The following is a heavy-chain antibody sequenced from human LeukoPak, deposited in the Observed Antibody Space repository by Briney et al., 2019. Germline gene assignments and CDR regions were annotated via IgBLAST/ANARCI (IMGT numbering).Heavy chain of an antibody. CDR2: IYHTSST. CDR1: GYSISSGYY. J-gene: IGHJ5*02. Sequence: PSETLSLTCTVSGYSISSGYYWAWIRQTPGKGLEWIGSIYHTSSTYCNPSLRSRVTISVDTFKNQFSLKLSSLTAADTAVYYCARGGSRYQLINWFDPWGQGTLVTVSS. D-gene: IGHD2-2*01. CDR3: ARGGSRYQLINWFDP. V-gene: IGHV4-38-2*02.